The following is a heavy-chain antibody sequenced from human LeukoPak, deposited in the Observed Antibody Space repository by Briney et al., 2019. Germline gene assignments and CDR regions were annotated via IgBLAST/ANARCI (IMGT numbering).Heavy chain of an antibody. V-gene: IGHV4-61*02. J-gene: IGHJ4*02. CDR1: GGSISSSSYY. D-gene: IGHD3-22*01. CDR3: ARDQYYYDSSGSLFDY. CDR2: IYTSGST. Sequence: PSETLSLTCTVSGGSISSSSYYWGWIRQPAGKGLEWIGRIYTSGSTNYNPSLRSRVTMSVDTSKNQFSLKLSSVTAADTAVYYCARDQYYYDSSGSLFDYWGQGTLVTVSS.